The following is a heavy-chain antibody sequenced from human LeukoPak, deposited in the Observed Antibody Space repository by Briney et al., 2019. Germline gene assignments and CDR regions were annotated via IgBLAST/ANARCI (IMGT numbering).Heavy chain of an antibody. Sequence: GRSLRLSCAASGFTFSTYAMHWVRQAPGKGLGWVAVISYDGSNKYYADSVKGRFTISRDISKNTLYLQMNSLRAEDTAMYYCSRDMSPAMDVWGKGTTVTVSS. D-gene: IGHD3-10*02. V-gene: IGHV3-30*04. CDR3: SRDMSPAMDV. CDR1: GFTFSTYA. J-gene: IGHJ6*04. CDR2: ISYDGSNK.